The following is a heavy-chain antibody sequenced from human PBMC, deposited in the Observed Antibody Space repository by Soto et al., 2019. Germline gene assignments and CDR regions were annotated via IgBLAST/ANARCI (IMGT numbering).Heavy chain of an antibody. CDR2: IFDTGNT. CDR3: ACLTGYNRSFDH. D-gene: IGHD7-27*01. CDR1: GGSLSSGGCS. Sequence: QLQLLESGSGLVRPSQTLSLTCAVSGGSLSSGGCSWTWIRLPPGKSLEWIGYIFDTGNTYYSTSLKSRVTMSVDTSRNQFSLRLASVSAADTAIYFCACLTGYNRSFDHWGRGTLVTVSS. V-gene: IGHV4-30-2*01. J-gene: IGHJ2*01.